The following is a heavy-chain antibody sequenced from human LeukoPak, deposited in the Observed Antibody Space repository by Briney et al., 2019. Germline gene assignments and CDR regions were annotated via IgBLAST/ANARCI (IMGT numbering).Heavy chain of an antibody. V-gene: IGHV1-2*02. J-gene: IGHJ6*03. D-gene: IGHD1-1*01. CDR2: INPNSGGT. Sequence: ASVKVSCKASGYTFTGYYMHWVRQAPGQGLEWMGWINPNSGGTNYAQKFQGRVTMTRDTSISTAYMELSRLRSDDTAVYYCARLLERRRSDYYYYYMDVWGKGTTVTISS. CDR3: ARLLERRRSDYYYYYMDV. CDR1: GYTFTGYY.